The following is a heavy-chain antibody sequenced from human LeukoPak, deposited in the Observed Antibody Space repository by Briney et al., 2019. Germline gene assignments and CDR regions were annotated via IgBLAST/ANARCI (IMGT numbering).Heavy chain of an antibody. CDR1: GFTFDDYA. CDR3: AKDIGFKPAAYYYYYGMDV. Sequence: PGGSLRLSCAASGFTFDDYAMHWVRQAPGKGLEWVSDISWNSGSIGYADSVKGRFTISRDNAKNSLYLQMNSLRAEDTALYYCAKDIGFKPAAYYYYYGMDVWGQRTTVTVSS. D-gene: IGHD2-2*01. J-gene: IGHJ6*02. V-gene: IGHV3-9*01. CDR2: ISWNSGSI.